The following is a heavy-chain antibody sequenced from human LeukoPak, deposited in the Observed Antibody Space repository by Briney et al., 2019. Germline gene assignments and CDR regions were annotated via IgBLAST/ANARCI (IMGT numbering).Heavy chain of an antibody. CDR1: GFTFSSYA. CDR2: ISGSGGST. D-gene: IGHD2-2*01. J-gene: IGHJ4*02. CDR3: AKNSVVVPAAPNDY. Sequence: GGSLRLSCAASGFTFSSYAMSWVRQAPGKGLEWVSAISGSGGSTYYADSAKGRFTISRDNSKNTLYLQMNSLRAEDTAVYYCAKNSVVVPAAPNDYWGQGTLVTVSS. V-gene: IGHV3-23*01.